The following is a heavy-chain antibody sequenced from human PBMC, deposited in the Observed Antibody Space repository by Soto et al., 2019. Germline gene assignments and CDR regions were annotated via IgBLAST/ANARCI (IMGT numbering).Heavy chain of an antibody. V-gene: IGHV3-15*01. CDR3: TTGRRDYYGNSYTDL. Sequence: EMQLGESGGGLVKPGGSLRLSCAVSGYAFEVAWMNWVRQAPGKGLEWVGRIKSKPDGGTTEYAAPVEGRFTISRDDSTSTLYLQMNSLRTEDTAVYYCTTGRRDYYGNSYTDLWGKGTTVTVSS. CDR1: GYAFEVAW. J-gene: IGHJ6*03. CDR2: IKSKPDGGTT. D-gene: IGHD3-22*01.